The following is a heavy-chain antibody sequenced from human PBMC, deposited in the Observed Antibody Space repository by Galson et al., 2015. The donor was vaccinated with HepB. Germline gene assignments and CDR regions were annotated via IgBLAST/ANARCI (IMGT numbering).Heavy chain of an antibody. CDR1: GFTFSSYA. V-gene: IGHV3-23*01. CDR2: ISGSGGST. D-gene: IGHD2-15*01. Sequence: SLRLSCAASGFTFSSYAMSWVRQAPGKGLEWVSAISGSGGSTYYADSVKGRFTISRDNSKNTLYLQMNSLRAEDTAVYYCASDIVVVVAAPDYWGQGTLVTVSS. CDR3: ASDIVVVVAAPDY. J-gene: IGHJ4*02.